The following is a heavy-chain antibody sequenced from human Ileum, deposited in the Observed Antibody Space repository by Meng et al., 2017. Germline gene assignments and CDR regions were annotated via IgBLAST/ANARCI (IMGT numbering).Heavy chain of an antibody. CDR2: IFHTGST. V-gene: IGHV4-4*02. Sequence: QGQRQESGPGLVKASETLSLTCSVSGASMSVVSYWSWVRQSPGKGLEWIGEIFHTGSTNYNPSLKSRVTISADKSKNQFSLNLSSVTAADTAVYYCATNKNKKIDYWGQGTLVTVSS. CDR1: GASMSVVSY. D-gene: IGHD2/OR15-2a*01. CDR3: ATNKNKKIDY. J-gene: IGHJ4*02.